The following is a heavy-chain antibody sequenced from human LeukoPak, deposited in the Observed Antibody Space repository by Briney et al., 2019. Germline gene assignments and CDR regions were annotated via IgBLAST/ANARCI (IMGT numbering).Heavy chain of an antibody. CDR3: ARSGSNWSCDS. D-gene: IGHD6-13*01. V-gene: IGHV1-3*01. Sequence: ASVTVSCTASGYTFSQYGVQWVRQAPGQTPEWMGWINAGNGDNTRYSQKFKARFTMTTDTSATTVYMELNSLRSEDTAVYYCARSGSNWSCDSWGQGTLVTVSS. J-gene: IGHJ4*02. CDR1: GYTFSQYG. CDR2: INAGNGDNT.